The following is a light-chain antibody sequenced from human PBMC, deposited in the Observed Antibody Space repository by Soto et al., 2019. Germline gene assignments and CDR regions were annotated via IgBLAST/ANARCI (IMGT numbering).Light chain of an antibody. CDR3: KSFDSRLSGLV. Sequence: QSVLTQPPSVSGAPGQRVTISCIGNKSNIGAGFDVHWYHQIPGTTPRLLIYGSTDRPSGVPGRFSGSKSGTSASLYITGLQAEDEADYYSKSFDSRLSGLVFGGGTKLTVL. V-gene: IGLV1-40*01. J-gene: IGLJ2*01. CDR2: GST. CDR1: KSNIGAGFD.